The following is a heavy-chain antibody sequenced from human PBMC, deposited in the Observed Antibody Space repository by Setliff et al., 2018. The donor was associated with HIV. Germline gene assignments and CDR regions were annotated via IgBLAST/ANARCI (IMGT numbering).Heavy chain of an antibody. CDR1: GGTFSSYA. D-gene: IGHD6-13*01. CDR3: AIGSSNWPHRPNNYYFDY. J-gene: IGHJ4*02. Sequence: GASVKVSCKASGGTFSSYAISWVRQAPGQGLEWMGGIIPVFRTANYAQKFQGRVTITRDTSASTAYMELSSLRSEDTGVYYCAIGSSNWPHRPNNYYFDYWGQGTPVTSPQ. CDR2: IIPVFRTA. V-gene: IGHV1-69*05.